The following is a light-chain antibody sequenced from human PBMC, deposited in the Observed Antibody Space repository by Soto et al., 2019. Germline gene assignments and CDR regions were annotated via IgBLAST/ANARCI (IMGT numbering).Light chain of an antibody. V-gene: IGKV3-15*01. J-gene: IGKJ1*01. CDR3: QQYNYWPT. CDR1: QSVSSN. CDR2: GAS. Sequence: EIVMTQSPATLSVSPGERATLSCRASQSVSSNLAWYQQKPGQAPGLLIYGASTRATGIPARFSGSGSGTEFTLTISSLQSEDFAVYYCQQYNYWPTFGQGTKVEIK.